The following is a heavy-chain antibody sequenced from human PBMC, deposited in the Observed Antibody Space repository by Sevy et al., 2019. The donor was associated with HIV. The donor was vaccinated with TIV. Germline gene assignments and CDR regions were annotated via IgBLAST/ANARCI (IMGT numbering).Heavy chain of an antibody. CDR2: INQAGSDK. CDR1: GFTFSDSL. Sequence: GGSLRLSCAASGFTFSDSLMTWVRQGPGKGLEWVANINQAGSDKYYVDSVRGRFTISRDNAKNSLYLQMNSPRVEDTALYYCAGGGFLSRYWGQGSLVTVSS. J-gene: IGHJ4*02. V-gene: IGHV3-7*01. D-gene: IGHD2-15*01. CDR3: AGGGFLSRY.